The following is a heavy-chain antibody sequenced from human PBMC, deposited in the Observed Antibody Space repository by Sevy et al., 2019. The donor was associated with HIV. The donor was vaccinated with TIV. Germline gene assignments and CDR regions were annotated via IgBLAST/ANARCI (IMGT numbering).Heavy chain of an antibody. J-gene: IGHJ4*02. CDR2: IYPGDSDT. V-gene: IGHV5-51*01. Sequence: GESLKISCKGSGYSFTSYWIGWVRQMPGKGLEWMGIIYPGDSDTRYIPSFQGQVTISADKSISTAYLQWSSLKASDTAMYYCARRIAVAGTGGMEDYWGQGTLVTVSS. CDR3: ARRIAVAGTGGMEDY. D-gene: IGHD6-19*01. CDR1: GYSFTSYW.